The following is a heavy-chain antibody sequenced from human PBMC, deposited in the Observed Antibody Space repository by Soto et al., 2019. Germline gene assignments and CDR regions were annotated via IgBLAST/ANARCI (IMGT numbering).Heavy chain of an antibody. D-gene: IGHD6-19*01. V-gene: IGHV4-39*01. CDR1: GGSISSSSYY. J-gene: IGHJ4*02. Sequence: PSETLSLTCTVSGGSISSSSYYWGWIRQPPGKGLEWIGSIYYSGSTYYNPSLKSRVTISVDTSKNQFSLKLSSVTAADTAVYYCARGGSGWSGVSLTDYWGQGTLVTVSS. CDR2: IYYSGST. CDR3: ARGGSGWSGVSLTDY.